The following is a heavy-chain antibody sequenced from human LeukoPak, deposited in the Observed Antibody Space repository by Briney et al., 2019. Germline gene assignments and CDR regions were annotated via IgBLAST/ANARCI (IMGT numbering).Heavy chain of an antibody. Sequence: SETLFLTCTVSGYSISSGYYWGWIRQPPGKGLEWIGSIYHSGSTYYNPSLKSRVTISVDTSKNQFSLKLSSVTAADTAVYYCARGARGYPTDTQTGFDPWGQGTLVTVSS. CDR3: ARGARGYPTDTQTGFDP. CDR1: GYSISSGYY. D-gene: IGHD6-25*01. V-gene: IGHV4-38-2*02. J-gene: IGHJ5*02. CDR2: IYHSGST.